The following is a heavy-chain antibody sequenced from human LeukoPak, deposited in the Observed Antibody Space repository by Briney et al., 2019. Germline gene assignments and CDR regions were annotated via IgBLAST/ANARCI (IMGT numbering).Heavy chain of an antibody. D-gene: IGHD3-16*02. CDR2: ISSSGSHM. V-gene: IGHV3-21*01. Sequence: GGSLRLSCAASGFTFSNCSMNWVRQAPGKRLEWVSSISSSGSHMYYADSVKGRFTISRDNAKNSLYLQMNSLRAEDTAVYYCARLTFGGVIGFDYWGQGTLVTVSS. J-gene: IGHJ4*02. CDR1: GFTFSNCS. CDR3: ARLTFGGVIGFDY.